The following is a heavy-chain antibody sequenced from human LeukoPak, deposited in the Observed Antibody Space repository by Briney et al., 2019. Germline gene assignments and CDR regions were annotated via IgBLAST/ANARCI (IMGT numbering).Heavy chain of an antibody. V-gene: IGHV1-18*04. Sequence: ASVKVSCKASGYTFTGYYMHWVRQAPGQGLEWMGWISAYNGNTNYAQKLQGRVTMTTDTSTSTAYMELRSLRSEDTAVYYCAREVEYDSSGYFDYRGQGTLVTVSS. J-gene: IGHJ4*02. CDR2: ISAYNGNT. CDR1: GYTFTGYY. D-gene: IGHD3-22*01. CDR3: AREVEYDSSGYFDY.